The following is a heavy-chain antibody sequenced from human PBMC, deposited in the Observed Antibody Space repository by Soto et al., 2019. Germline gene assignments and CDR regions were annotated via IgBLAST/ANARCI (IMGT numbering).Heavy chain of an antibody. CDR1: GFTFSSYG. D-gene: IGHD3-22*01. V-gene: IGHV3-30*18. Sequence: QVQLVESGGGVVQPGRSLRLSCAASGFTFSSYGMHWVRQAPGKGLEWVAVISYDGSNKYYADSVKGRFTISRDNSKNTLYLQMNSLRAEDTAVYYCAKDVDFNYYDSSGYYCPDYWGQGTLVTVSS. CDR3: AKDVDFNYYDSSGYYCPDY. CDR2: ISYDGSNK. J-gene: IGHJ4*02.